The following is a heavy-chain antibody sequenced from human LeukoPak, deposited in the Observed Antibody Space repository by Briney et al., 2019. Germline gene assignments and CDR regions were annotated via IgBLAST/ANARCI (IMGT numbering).Heavy chain of an antibody. Sequence: GGSLRLSCAASGFIFSSYWMNWVRQAPGKGLEWVANIKQDGSEKYYVDSVKGRFTISRDNAKNSLYLQMSSLRAEDTALYYCARGSTVAAGILDYWGQGTLVTVSS. D-gene: IGHD6-13*01. CDR3: ARGSTVAAGILDY. V-gene: IGHV3-7*01. CDR1: GFIFSSYW. J-gene: IGHJ4*02. CDR2: IKQDGSEK.